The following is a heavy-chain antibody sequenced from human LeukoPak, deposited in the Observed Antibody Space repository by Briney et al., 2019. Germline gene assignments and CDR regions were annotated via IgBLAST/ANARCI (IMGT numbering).Heavy chain of an antibody. CDR1: GGSFSGYY. CDR3: ARRTWFRHYLFDC. V-gene: IGHV4-34*01. J-gene: IGHJ4*02. CDR2: INHSGGT. Sequence: SETLSLTCAVYGGSFSGYYWSWIRQPPGKGLEWIGEINHSGGTNYNPSLKSRVTISVDTSKNQFSLKLSSVTAADTAVYYCARRTWFRHYLFDCWGQGTLVTVSS. D-gene: IGHD3-10*01.